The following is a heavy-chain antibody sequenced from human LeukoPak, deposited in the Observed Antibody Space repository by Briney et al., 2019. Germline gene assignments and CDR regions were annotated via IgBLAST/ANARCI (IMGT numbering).Heavy chain of an antibody. D-gene: IGHD5-24*01. CDR3: ARDGTGVYNLVQY. V-gene: IGHV1-2*02. CDR1: GYXFTGYY. J-gene: IGHJ4*02. CDR2: INPNSGGT. Sequence: ASVKVSCKASGYXFTGYYIHWVRQAPGQGREWMGWINPNSGGTNYAQKFQGRVTMTRDTSISAVYMELSRLRSDDMAVYYCARDGTGVYNLVQYWGQGTPVTVSS.